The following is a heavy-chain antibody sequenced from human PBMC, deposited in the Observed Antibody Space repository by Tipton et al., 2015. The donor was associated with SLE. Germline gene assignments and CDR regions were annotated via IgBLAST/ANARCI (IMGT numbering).Heavy chain of an antibody. CDR3: SISCSSTSCYSYPGGLGY. D-gene: IGHD2-2*01. CDR1: GYTFTSYG. CDR2: ISAYNGNT. Sequence: QLVQSGAEVKKPGASVKVSCKASGYTFTSYGISWVRQAPGQGLEWMGWISAYNGNTNYAQKLQGRVTMTTDTSTSTAYMELRSLRSDDTAVYYGSISCSSTSCYSYPGGLGYWGQGTLVTVSS. J-gene: IGHJ4*02. V-gene: IGHV1-18*01.